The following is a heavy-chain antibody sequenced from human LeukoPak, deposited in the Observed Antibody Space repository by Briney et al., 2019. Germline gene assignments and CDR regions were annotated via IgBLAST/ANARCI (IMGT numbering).Heavy chain of an antibody. D-gene: IGHD6-6*01. V-gene: IGHV3-48*01. J-gene: IGHJ5*02. CDR1: GFTFSVYG. CDR2: ISSSTSTI. Sequence: GGSLRLSCAASGFTFSVYGVNWVRQAPGKGLEWISYISSSTSTINYADSVKGRFTISRYNANNSLFLQIHSLGVEDTAVYYCARRPPTGAALDHWGQGTLVTVSS. CDR3: ARRPPTGAALDH.